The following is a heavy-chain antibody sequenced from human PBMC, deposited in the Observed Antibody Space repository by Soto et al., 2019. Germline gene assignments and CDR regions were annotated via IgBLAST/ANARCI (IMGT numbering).Heavy chain of an antibody. CDR2: IGNSGDNT. Sequence: KLLESGGGLIQSGGSLRLSCAASGFTFGSHTMAWVRQAPGKGLEWVSVIGNSGDNTHYGESVKGRFTISRTNYRNMMCLQMNSLGVEDTARYCCGKDFHWDGLDVWGQGTTVTVSS. J-gene: IGHJ6*02. D-gene: IGHD7-27*01. CDR1: GFTFGSHT. CDR3: GKDFHWDGLDV. V-gene: IGHV3-23*01.